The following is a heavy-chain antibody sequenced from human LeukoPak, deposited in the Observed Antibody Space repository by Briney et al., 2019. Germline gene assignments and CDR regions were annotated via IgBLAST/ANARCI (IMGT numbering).Heavy chain of an antibody. CDR2: INPNSGGT. D-gene: IGHD6-19*01. CDR1: GYTFTGYY. Sequence: ASVKVSCKASGYTFTGYYMHWVRQAPGQGLEWMGWINPNSGGTSYAQKFQGRVTMTRDTSISTAYMELSRLRSDDTAVYYCARETFDSSGNDYWGQGTLVTVSS. J-gene: IGHJ4*02. CDR3: ARETFDSSGNDY. V-gene: IGHV1-2*02.